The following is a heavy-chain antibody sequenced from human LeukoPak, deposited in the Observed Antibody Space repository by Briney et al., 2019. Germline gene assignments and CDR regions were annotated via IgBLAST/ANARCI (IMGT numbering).Heavy chain of an antibody. D-gene: IGHD4-17*01. V-gene: IGHV3-64D*06. J-gene: IGHJ4*02. CDR1: GFTFSTYV. Sequence: PGGSLRLSCSVSGFTFSTYVMHWVRQAPGKGLEYVSAISSSGDNTYYADSVKGRFTISRDNSKNTLYLQMSSLRAEDTAVYYCARDWLTVTTSYFDYWGQGTLVTVSS. CDR2: ISSSGDNT. CDR3: ARDWLTVTTSYFDY.